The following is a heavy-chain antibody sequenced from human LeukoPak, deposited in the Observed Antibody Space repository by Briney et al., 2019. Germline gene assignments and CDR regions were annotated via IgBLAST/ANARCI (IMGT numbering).Heavy chain of an antibody. CDR3: AHSVSSPDAFDI. V-gene: IGHV2-5*02. D-gene: IGHD6-6*01. CDR1: GXXXXTXGVG. Sequence: QTLTLPCTFXGXXXXTXGVGVGXXRXXXXKXXEWLALIYWDDDKRYSPSLKSRLTITKDTSKNQVVLTMTNMDPVDTATYYCAHSVSSPDAFDIWGQGTMVTVSS. J-gene: IGHJ3*02. CDR2: IYWDDDK.